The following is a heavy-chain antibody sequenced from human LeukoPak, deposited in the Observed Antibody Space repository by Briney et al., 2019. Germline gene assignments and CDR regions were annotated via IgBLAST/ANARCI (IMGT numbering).Heavy chain of an antibody. CDR1: GGSISSGGYS. J-gene: IGHJ5*02. V-gene: IGHV4-30-2*01. CDR3: ARGGMTTIPADLNWFDP. CDR2: IYHSGST. D-gene: IGHD5-24*01. Sequence: PSETLSLTCAVSGGSISSGGYSWSWIRQPPGKGLEWIGYIYHSGSTYYNPSLKSRVTISVDRSKNQFSLKLSSVTAADTAVYYCARGGMTTIPADLNWFDPWGQGTLVTVS.